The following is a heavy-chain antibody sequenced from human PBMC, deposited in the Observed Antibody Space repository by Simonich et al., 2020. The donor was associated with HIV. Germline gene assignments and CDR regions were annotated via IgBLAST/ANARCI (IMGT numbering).Heavy chain of an antibody. V-gene: IGHV4-34*01. Sequence: QVQLQQWGAGLLKPSGTLSLTCAVYGGSFSGYYWSWIRQPPGKGLEWIGEINHSESTNSNPSLKSRVTISVDTSKNQFSLKLSSVTAEDTAIYYCATNRPPGGYSSSWSLWFWGQGTLVTVSS. CDR2: INHSEST. CDR1: GGSFSGYY. D-gene: IGHD6-13*01. CDR3: ATNRPPGGYSSSWSLWF. J-gene: IGHJ4*02.